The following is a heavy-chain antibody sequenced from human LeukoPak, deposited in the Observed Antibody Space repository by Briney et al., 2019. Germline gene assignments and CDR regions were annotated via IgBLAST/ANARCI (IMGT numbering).Heavy chain of an antibody. CDR1: GGSFSGYY. J-gene: IGHJ5*02. V-gene: IGHV4-34*01. Sequence: SETLSLTCAVYGGSFSGYYWSWIRQPPGKGLEWIGEINHSGSTNYNPSLKSRVTISVDTSKNQFSLKLSSVTAADTAVYYCARDLTTVTMNWFDPWGQGTLVTVCS. CDR2: INHSGST. CDR3: ARDLTTVTMNWFDP. D-gene: IGHD4-17*01.